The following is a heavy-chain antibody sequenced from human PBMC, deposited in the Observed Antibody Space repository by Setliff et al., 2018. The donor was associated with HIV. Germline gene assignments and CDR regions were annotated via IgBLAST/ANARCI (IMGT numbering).Heavy chain of an antibody. V-gene: IGHV4-61*09. Sequence: PSETLSLTCTVSGGSIGSGSHYWSWIRQPAGKGLEWIGHIYTTGSTNYNPSLKSRVTISADTSNNQYSLRLTSVTAADTAVYYCARQVGNKVLFDSWGQGTLVTVSS. D-gene: IGHD7-27*01. J-gene: IGHJ4*02. CDR1: GGSIGSGSHY. CDR3: ARQVGNKVLFDS. CDR2: IYTTGST.